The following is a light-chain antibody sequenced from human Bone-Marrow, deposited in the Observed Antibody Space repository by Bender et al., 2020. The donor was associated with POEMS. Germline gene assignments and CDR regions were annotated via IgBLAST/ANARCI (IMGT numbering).Light chain of an antibody. CDR2: DDA. J-gene: IGLJ2*01. V-gene: IGLV3-21*02. CDR1: NIRNKS. CDR3: CSYIPGSTVF. Sequence: SYVVTQPPSVSVAPGQTASITCEGINIRNKSVHWYQQKPGQAPVLVVYDDADRPSGVSHRFSGSKSGNTASLTISGLQAEDEADYFCCSYIPGSTVFFGGGTKLTVL.